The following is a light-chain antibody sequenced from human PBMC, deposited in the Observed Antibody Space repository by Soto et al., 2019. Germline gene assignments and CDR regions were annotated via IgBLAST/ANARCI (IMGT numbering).Light chain of an antibody. Sequence: DIQMTQSPSSLSASVGDRVTITCRAGQSVSTYLNWYQQKPGKAPNLLIYAASSLQSGVPSRFSGSGSGTDFTLTISSLQPEDFATYYCQQTYRSLTFGPGTKVDIK. CDR2: AAS. CDR1: QSVSTY. CDR3: QQTYRSLT. V-gene: IGKV1-39*01. J-gene: IGKJ3*01.